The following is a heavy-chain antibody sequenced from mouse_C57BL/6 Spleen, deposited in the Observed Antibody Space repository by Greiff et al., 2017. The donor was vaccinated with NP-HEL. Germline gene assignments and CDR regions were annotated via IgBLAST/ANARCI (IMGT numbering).Heavy chain of an antibody. D-gene: IGHD1-1*01. CDR2: IYPGDGDT. J-gene: IGHJ2*01. CDR3: ARTKSYGSSYDY. CDR1: GYAFSSYW. V-gene: IGHV1-80*01. Sequence: QVQLQQPGAELVKPGASVKISCKASGYAFSSYWMNWVKQRPGKGLEWIGQIYPGDGDTNYNGKFKGKATLTADKSSSTAYMQLSSLTSEDSAVYFCARTKSYGSSYDYWGQGTTLTVSS.